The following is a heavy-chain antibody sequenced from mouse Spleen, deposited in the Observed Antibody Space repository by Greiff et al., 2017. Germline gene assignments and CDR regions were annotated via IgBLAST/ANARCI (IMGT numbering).Heavy chain of an antibody. V-gene: IGHV15-2*01. CDR1: DSEVFPIAY. J-gene: IGHJ3*01. D-gene: IGHD1-1*01. Sequence: QVQLKESGSELRSPGSSVKLSCKDFDSEVFPIAYMSWVRQKPGHGFEWIGGILPSIGRTIYGEKFEDKATLDADTLSNTAYLELNSLTSEDSAIYYCARPHYYGSSSAWFAYWGQGTLVTVSA. CDR3: ARPHYYGSSSAWFAY. CDR2: ILPSIGRT.